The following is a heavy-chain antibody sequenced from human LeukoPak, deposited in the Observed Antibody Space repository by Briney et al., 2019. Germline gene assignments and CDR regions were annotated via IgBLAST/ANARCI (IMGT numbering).Heavy chain of an antibody. Sequence: ASVKVTCKASGYTFTGYYMHWVRQAPGQGLEWMGWINPNSGGTNYAQKFQGWVTMTRDTSISTAYMELSRLRSDDTAVYYCARERGYCSSTSCYEGRDYYGMDVWGQGTTVTVSS. J-gene: IGHJ6*02. V-gene: IGHV1-2*04. D-gene: IGHD2-2*01. CDR2: INPNSGGT. CDR3: ARERGYCSSTSCYEGRDYYGMDV. CDR1: GYTFTGYY.